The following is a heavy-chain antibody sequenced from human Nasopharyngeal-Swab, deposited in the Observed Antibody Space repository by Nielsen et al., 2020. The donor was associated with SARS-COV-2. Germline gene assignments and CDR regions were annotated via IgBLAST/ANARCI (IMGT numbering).Heavy chain of an antibody. J-gene: IGHJ4*02. V-gene: IGHV4-38-2*02. D-gene: IGHD2-2*01. CDR2: IYHSGST. CDR1: GYSISSGYY. Sequence: SETLSLTCTVSGYSISSGYYWGWIRQPPGKGLEWLGSIYHSGSTYYNPSLKSRVTISVDTSKNQFSLKLSSVTAADTAVYYCAREGSVVPAAVDYWGQGTLVTVSS. CDR3: AREGSVVPAAVDY.